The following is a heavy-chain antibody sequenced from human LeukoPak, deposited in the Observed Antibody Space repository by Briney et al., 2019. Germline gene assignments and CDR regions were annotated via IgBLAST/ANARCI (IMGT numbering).Heavy chain of an antibody. CDR2: ISSSSSYI. Sequence: GGSLRLSCAASGFTFSSYSMNWVRQAPGKGLEWVSSISSSSSYIYYADSVKGRFTISRDNAKNSLYLQMNSLRAEDTAVYYCARGGKWPPRDRFDPWGQGTLVTVSS. J-gene: IGHJ5*02. V-gene: IGHV3-21*01. CDR1: GFTFSSYS. CDR3: ARGGKWPPRDRFDP. D-gene: IGHD1-1*01.